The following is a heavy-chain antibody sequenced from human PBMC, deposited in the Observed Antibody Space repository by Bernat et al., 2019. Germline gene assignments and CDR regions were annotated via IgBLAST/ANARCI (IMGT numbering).Heavy chain of an antibody. CDR1: GFTFSSYT. V-gene: IGHV3-48*01. J-gene: IGHJ3*02. Sequence: EVQLVESGGGLVQPGGSLRLSCAASGFTFSSYTMSWVRQAPGKGLEWVSYISSSTNAIHYADSVKGRFTISRDNTKNSLYLQMNSLRAEDTAIYYWANSERGYSGYDEVGGDAFDRWGQGTMVTVSS. CDR3: ANSERGYSGYDEVGGDAFDR. D-gene: IGHD5-12*01. CDR2: ISSSTNAI.